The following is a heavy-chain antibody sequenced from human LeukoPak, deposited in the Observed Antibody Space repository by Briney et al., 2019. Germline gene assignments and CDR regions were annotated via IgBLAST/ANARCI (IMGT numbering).Heavy chain of an antibody. V-gene: IGHV3-20*04. CDR1: GFTFDDYG. Sequence: PGGSLRLSCAASGFTFDDYGMSWVRQAPGKGLEWVSGINWNGGSTGYADSVKGRFTISRDNAKNSLYLQMNSLRAEDTALYYCARDRYHWNYGAQDVWGKGTTVTVSS. D-gene: IGHD1-7*01. CDR3: ARDRYHWNYGAQDV. CDR2: INWNGGST. J-gene: IGHJ6*04.